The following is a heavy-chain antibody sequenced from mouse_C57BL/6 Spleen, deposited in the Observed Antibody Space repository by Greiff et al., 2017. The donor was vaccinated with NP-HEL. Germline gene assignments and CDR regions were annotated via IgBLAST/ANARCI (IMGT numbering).Heavy chain of an antibody. CDR2: ISDGGSYT. CDR3: ARDLLLRGFDY. D-gene: IGHD1-1*01. V-gene: IGHV5-4*01. CDR1: GFTFSSYA. Sequence: EVKLVESGGGLVKPGGSLKLSCAASGFTFSSYAMSWVRQTPEKRLEWVATISDGGSYTYYPDNVKGRFTISRDNAKNNLYLQMSHLKAEDTAMYYCARDLLLRGFDYWGQGTTLTVSS. J-gene: IGHJ2*01.